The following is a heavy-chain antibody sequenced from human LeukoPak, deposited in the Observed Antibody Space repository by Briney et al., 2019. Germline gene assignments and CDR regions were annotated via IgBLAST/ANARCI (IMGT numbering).Heavy chain of an antibody. CDR2: ISSGGSTI. Sequence: GGSLRLSCATSGFSFNDYYMSWIRQAPGKGLEWLSYISSGGSTIYYADSVTGRFTISRDNAKNSLYLQMSSLRAEDTAVYYCARYSHDSSGYHFDYWGQGTLVTVSS. V-gene: IGHV3-11*01. CDR3: ARYSHDSSGYHFDY. CDR1: GFSFNDYY. D-gene: IGHD3-22*01. J-gene: IGHJ4*02.